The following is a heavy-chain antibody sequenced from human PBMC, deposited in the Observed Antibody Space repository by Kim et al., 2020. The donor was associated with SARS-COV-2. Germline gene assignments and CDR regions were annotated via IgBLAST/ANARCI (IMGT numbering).Heavy chain of an antibody. CDR3: AREYSAFDF. D-gene: IGHD5-12*01. CDR2: SGST. V-gene: IGHV4-4*07. J-gene: IGHJ4*02. Sequence: SGSTGYYPSLKSRVSLSMDMSKNQLSLKLTSVTAADTATYFCAREYSAFDFWGQGTQVTVSS.